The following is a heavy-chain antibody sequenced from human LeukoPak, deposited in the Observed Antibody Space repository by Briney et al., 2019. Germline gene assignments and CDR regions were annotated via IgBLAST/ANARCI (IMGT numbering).Heavy chain of an antibody. Sequence: KASETLSLTCTVSGGSISTYYWSWIRQPPGKGLEWIGYIYYTGSTSYNPSLKSRVTMSLDASKNQFSLELNSVTPADTAVYYCARVLMPVGSGSPPDYWGQGTLVTVSS. CDR3: ARVLMPVGSGSPPDY. D-gene: IGHD3-10*01. CDR2: IYYTGST. CDR1: GGSISTYY. J-gene: IGHJ4*02. V-gene: IGHV4-59*01.